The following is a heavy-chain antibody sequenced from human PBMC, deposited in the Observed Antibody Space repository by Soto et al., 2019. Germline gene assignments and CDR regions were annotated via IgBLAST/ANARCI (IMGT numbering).Heavy chain of an antibody. CDR3: AKPLAVAGTNWFDP. CDR1: GFTLSNYA. J-gene: IGHJ5*02. Sequence: GGSLRLSCAASGFTLSNYAINWVRQAPGQGLEWVSGISGSGGSTHYADSVRGRFTISRDNSKNALHLQMNSLRVDDTAVYYCAKPLAVAGTNWFDPSGQGTLVTVSS. D-gene: IGHD6-19*01. V-gene: IGHV3-23*01. CDR2: ISGSGGST.